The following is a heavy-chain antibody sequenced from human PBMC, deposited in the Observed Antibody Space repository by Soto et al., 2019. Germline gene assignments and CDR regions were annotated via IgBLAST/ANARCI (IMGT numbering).Heavy chain of an antibody. CDR1: GGSISSGGYS. V-gene: IGHV4-61*08. D-gene: IGHD6-19*01. J-gene: IGHJ4*02. Sequence: LSLTCAVSGGSISSGGYSWSWVRQPPGKGLEWIGYIYYSGSTNYNPSLKSRVTISVDTSKNQISLKLSSVTAADTAVYYCARDQGIAVAVFDYWGQGTLVTVSS. CDR2: IYYSGST. CDR3: ARDQGIAVAVFDY.